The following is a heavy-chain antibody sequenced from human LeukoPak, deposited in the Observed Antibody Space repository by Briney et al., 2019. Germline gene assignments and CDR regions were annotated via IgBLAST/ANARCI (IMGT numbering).Heavy chain of an antibody. CDR3: ARRDDVLTGPLDP. D-gene: IGHD3-9*01. Sequence: SGGSLRLSCAASGFTFSSYSMNWVRQAPGKGLEWVSSISGSGSRAYYADSVMGRFTISKDTTHNTVYLQMNDLRVGDTAIYYCARRDDVLTGPLDPWGQGTLVTVSS. V-gene: IGHV3-23*01. CDR2: ISGSGSRA. J-gene: IGHJ5*02. CDR1: GFTFSSYS.